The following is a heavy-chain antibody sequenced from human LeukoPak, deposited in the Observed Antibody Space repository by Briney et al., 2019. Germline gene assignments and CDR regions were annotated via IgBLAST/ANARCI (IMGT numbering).Heavy chain of an antibody. V-gene: IGHV3-30*18. CDR2: ISYDGSNK. Sequence: TGGSLRLSCAASGFTFSSYAMSWVRQAPGKGLEWVAVISYDGSNKYYADSVKGRFTISRDNSKNTLYLQMNSLRAEDTAVYYCAKFYSGSYYWKDYFDYWGQGTLVTVSS. D-gene: IGHD1-26*01. J-gene: IGHJ4*02. CDR3: AKFYSGSYYWKDYFDY. CDR1: GFTFSSYA.